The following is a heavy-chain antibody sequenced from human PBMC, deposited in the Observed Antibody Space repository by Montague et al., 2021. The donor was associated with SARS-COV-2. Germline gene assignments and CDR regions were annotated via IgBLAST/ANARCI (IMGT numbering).Heavy chain of an antibody. Sequence: SETLSLTCTVSGGSITRNYYWGWIRQPPGKGLEWVGNIYYSGTTFINPSLESRVTISVDASKNQFSLYLTSVTAADTAVYYCARPLVRGVPKAFDIWGQGALVIVSS. CDR3: ARPLVRGVPKAFDI. V-gene: IGHV4-39*01. CDR2: IYYSGTT. J-gene: IGHJ3*02. D-gene: IGHD3-10*01. CDR1: GGSITRNYY.